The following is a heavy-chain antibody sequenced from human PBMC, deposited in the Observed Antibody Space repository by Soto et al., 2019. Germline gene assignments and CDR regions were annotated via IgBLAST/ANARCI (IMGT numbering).Heavy chain of an antibody. CDR2: ISSSSSTI. CDR3: ARDRRSGYSYGPFDD. Sequence: GGSLRLSCAASGFTFSSYSMNWVRQAPGKGLEWVSYISSSSSTIYYADSVKGRFTISRDNAKNSLYLQMNSLRAEDTAVYYCARDRRSGYSYGPFDDWGQGTLVTVSS. CDR1: GFTFSSYS. D-gene: IGHD5-18*01. J-gene: IGHJ4*02. V-gene: IGHV3-48*01.